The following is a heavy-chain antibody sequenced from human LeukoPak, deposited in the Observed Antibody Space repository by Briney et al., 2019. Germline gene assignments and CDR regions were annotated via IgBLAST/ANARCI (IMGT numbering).Heavy chain of an antibody. D-gene: IGHD3-22*01. Sequence: GGSLRLSCAASGFTFSSYGMHWVRQAPGKGLERVAFIWYDGSNRYYADSVKGRFTISRDNSKNTLYLQMNSLRAEDTAVYYCARDAANYYYDSSGPHFDYWGQGTLVTVSS. CDR2: IWYDGSNR. CDR3: ARDAANYYYDSSGPHFDY. CDR1: GFTFSSYG. J-gene: IGHJ4*02. V-gene: IGHV3-33*01.